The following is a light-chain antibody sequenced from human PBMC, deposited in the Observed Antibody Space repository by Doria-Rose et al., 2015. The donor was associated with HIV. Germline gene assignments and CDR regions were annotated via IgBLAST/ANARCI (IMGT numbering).Light chain of an antibody. CDR3: QQYYDTPS. CDR2: WAS. Sequence: TQSPESLGMSLGERATLNCKSNQSLLYTSKHYLAWYQQKPGQPPNLLIYWASTRQSGVPARFSGSGSGTDFTLTISSLEAEDVAVYYCQQYYDTPSFGPGTTVDIK. V-gene: IGKV4-1*01. CDR1: QSLLYTSKHY. J-gene: IGKJ3*01.